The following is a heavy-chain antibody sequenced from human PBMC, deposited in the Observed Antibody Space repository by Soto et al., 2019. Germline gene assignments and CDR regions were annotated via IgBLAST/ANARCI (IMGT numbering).Heavy chain of an antibody. V-gene: IGHV4-30-2*01. CDR2: IYHSGST. J-gene: IGHJ6*02. Sequence: SETLSLTCTVSGGSISSGSYYWSWIRQLPGKGLEWIGYIYHSGSTYYNPSLKSRVTISVDRSKNQFSLKLSSVTAADTAVYYCARSSGRVATIPRGMDVWGQGTTVTVSS. D-gene: IGHD5-12*01. CDR1: GGSISSGSYY. CDR3: ARSSGRVATIPRGMDV.